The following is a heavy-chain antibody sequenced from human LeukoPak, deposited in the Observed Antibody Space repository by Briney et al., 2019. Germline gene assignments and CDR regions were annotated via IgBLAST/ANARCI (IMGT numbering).Heavy chain of an antibody. CDR1: GYTFTSYY. CDR3: AREYQQLFGMDV. V-gene: IGHV1-46*01. J-gene: IGHJ6*02. CDR2: INPSGGST. Sequence: ASVTVSCTASGYTFTSYYMHWVRQAPGQGLEWMEIINPSGGSTSYAQKFQGRVTMTRDTSTSTVYMELSSLRSEDTAVYYCAREYQQLFGMDVWGQGTTVTVSS. D-gene: IGHD6-13*01.